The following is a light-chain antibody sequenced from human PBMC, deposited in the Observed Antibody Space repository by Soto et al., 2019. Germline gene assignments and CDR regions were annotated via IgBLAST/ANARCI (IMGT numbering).Light chain of an antibody. V-gene: IGLV2-11*01. CDR1: SSDVGGYNF. CDR2: DVT. Sequence: QSALTQPRSVSGSPGQSVTISCTGTSSDVGGYNFVSWYQQHPGKAPKFMIYDVTKRPSGVPDRFSGSKSGNTASLTISGLQAYDEADYYCCAYVGSYTSYVFGTGTKVTVL. CDR3: CAYVGSYTSYV. J-gene: IGLJ1*01.